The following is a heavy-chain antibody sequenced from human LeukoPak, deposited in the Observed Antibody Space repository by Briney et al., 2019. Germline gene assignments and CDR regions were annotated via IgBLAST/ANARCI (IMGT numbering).Heavy chain of an antibody. Sequence: PSETLSLTCTVSGGSVSSGDYYWSWIRQPPGKGLEWIGYIYYGGSTNCNPSLKSRVTISVDTSKNQFSLRLSSVTAADTAVYYCASGSSSWYTPFDYWGQGTLVTVSS. CDR3: ASGSSSWYTPFDY. D-gene: IGHD6-13*01. V-gene: IGHV4-61*08. J-gene: IGHJ4*02. CDR2: IYYGGST. CDR1: GGSVSSGDYY.